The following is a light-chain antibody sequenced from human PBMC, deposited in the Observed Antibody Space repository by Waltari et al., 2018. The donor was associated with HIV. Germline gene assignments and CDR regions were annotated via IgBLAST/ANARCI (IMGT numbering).Light chain of an antibody. Sequence: EIVLTQSPGTLSLSPGERATLSCRASQSVTASLAWYQHKPGQAPRLLIYDTSNRATGIPARFSGSGSGTDFTLTISSLEPEDFALYYCQQRSDWPPRVTFGGGTKVEIK. CDR1: QSVTAS. CDR3: QQRSDWPPRVT. V-gene: IGKV3-11*01. CDR2: DTS. J-gene: IGKJ4*01.